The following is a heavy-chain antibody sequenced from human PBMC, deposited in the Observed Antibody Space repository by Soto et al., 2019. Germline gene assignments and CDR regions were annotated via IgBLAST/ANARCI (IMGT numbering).Heavy chain of an antibody. J-gene: IGHJ6*02. D-gene: IGHD6-13*01. CDR3: ATKGRWYVGYYYYGMDV. CDR2: FDPEDGET. Sequence: ASVKVSCKVSGYTLTELSMHWVRQAPGKGLEWMGGFDPEDGETIYAQKFQGRVTMTEDTSTDTAYMELSSLRSEDTAVYYRATKGRWYVGYYYYGMDVWGQGTTVTVSS. CDR1: GYTLTELS. V-gene: IGHV1-24*01.